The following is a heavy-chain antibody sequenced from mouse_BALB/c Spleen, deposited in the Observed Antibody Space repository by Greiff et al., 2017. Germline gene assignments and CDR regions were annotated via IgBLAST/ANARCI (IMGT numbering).Heavy chain of an antibody. CDR1: GFTFSSFG. Sequence: EVQLVESGGGLVQPGGSRKLSCAASGFTFSSFGMHWVRQAPEKGLEWVAYISSGSSTIYYADTVKGRFTISRDNPKNTLFLQMTSLRSEDTAMYYCARKRYDGDYYAMDYWGQGTSVTVSS. CDR2: ISSGSSTI. V-gene: IGHV5-17*02. CDR3: ARKRYDGDYYAMDY. J-gene: IGHJ4*01. D-gene: IGHD2-14*01.